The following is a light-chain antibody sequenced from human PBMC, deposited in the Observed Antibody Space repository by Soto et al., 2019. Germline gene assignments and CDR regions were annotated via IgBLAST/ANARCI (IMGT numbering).Light chain of an antibody. CDR1: SSDVGAYNY. V-gene: IGLV2-14*01. CDR3: SSYTSSSTLVV. Sequence: QSALTQPASVSGSPGQSITISCTGASSDVGAYNYVSWYQQHPGKAPKLMIYEVSYRPSGVSNRFSGSKSGNTASLTISGLQAEDEADYYCSSYTSSSTLVVFGGGTQLTAL. CDR2: EVS. J-gene: IGLJ2*01.